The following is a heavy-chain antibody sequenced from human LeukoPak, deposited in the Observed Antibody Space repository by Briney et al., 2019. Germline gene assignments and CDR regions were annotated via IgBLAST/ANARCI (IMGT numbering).Heavy chain of an antibody. V-gene: IGHV3-13*01. J-gene: IGHJ4*02. D-gene: IGHD5-24*01. CDR2: LGTAGDT. CDR1: GFILSNYA. CDR3: ARQSTPHGNFDY. Sequence: GGSLRLSCAASGFILSNYAMHWVRQPAGKGLEWVSALGTAGDTFYPDSVKGRFTISRDNAKKSLFLQMSSLRAEDTAIYYCARQSTPHGNFDYWGQGTLVTVSS.